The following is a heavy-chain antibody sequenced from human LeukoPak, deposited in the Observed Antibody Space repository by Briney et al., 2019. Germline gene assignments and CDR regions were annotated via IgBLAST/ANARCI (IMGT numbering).Heavy chain of an antibody. CDR3: ARDQYDFWSGYYRGVDY. Sequence: ASVKVSCKASGDTFTSYYMHWVRQAPGQGLEWMGIINPSGGSTSYAQKFQGRATMTRDTSTSTVYMELSSLRSEDTAVYYCARDQYDFWSGYYRGVDYWGQGTLVTVSS. CDR2: INPSGGST. D-gene: IGHD3-3*01. V-gene: IGHV1-46*01. CDR1: GDTFTSYY. J-gene: IGHJ4*02.